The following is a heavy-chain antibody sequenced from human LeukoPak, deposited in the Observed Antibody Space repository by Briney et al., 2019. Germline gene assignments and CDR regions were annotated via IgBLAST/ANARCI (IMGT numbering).Heavy chain of an antibody. CDR2: INMYTANP. D-gene: IGHD3-16*01. J-gene: IGHJ4*02. CDR1: GYTFIRYA. Sequence: ASVKVSCKAAGYTFIRYAISWLRQVPGQGLEWMGWINMYTANPAYAQGFTERFVFSLDTSVSTAYLAISNLKAEDTAVYYCARHDNDDDFDYWGQGTLVTVST. V-gene: IGHV7-4-1*02. CDR3: ARHDNDDDFDY.